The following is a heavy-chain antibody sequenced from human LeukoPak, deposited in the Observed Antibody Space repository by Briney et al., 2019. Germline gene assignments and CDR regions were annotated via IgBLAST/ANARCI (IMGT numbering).Heavy chain of an antibody. CDR3: ARERYFQDRSWLYYRLGV. CDR2: IYSGGST. J-gene: IGHJ6*02. Sequence: GGSLRLSCAASGFTVSSNYMSWVRQAPGKGLEWVSVIYSGGSTYYADSVKGRFTISRDNSKNTLYLQMNSLRAEDTAVYYCARERYFQDRSWLYYRLGVLGQGTTVTVSS. V-gene: IGHV3-53*01. CDR1: GFTVSSNY. D-gene: IGHD3-9*01.